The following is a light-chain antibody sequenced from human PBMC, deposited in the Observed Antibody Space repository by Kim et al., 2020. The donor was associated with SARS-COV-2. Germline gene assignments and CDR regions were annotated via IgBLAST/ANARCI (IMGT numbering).Light chain of an antibody. CDR2: DND. Sequence: GQKVTISCSGSSSSIGKNYVSWYQQFPGTAPKLLIYDNDKRAAGIPDRFFGSKSGTSATLGITGLQTGDEADYYCGAWDNSLSAGIFGGGTKLTVL. V-gene: IGLV1-51*01. J-gene: IGLJ2*01. CDR3: GAWDNSLSAGI. CDR1: SSSIGKNY.